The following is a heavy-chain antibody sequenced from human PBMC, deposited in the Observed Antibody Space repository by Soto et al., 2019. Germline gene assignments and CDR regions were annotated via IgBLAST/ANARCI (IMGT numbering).Heavy chain of an antibody. CDR1: GGSVTGASYY. CDR3: ARDIFWGGFGESNWLDP. J-gene: IGHJ5*02. CDR2: IYYSGST. Sequence: SETLSLTCTVSGGSVTGASYYWSWIRQPPGKGLEWIGYIYYSGSTNYNPSLKSRVTISVDTSTSTAYMELRSLRSDDTAVYYCARDIFWGGFGESNWLDPWGQGTLVTVSS. D-gene: IGHD3-10*01. V-gene: IGHV4-61*01.